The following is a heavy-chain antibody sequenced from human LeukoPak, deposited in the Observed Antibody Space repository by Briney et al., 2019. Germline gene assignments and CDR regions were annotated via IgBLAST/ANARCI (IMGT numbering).Heavy chain of an antibody. J-gene: IGHJ4*02. D-gene: IGHD6-19*01. CDR1: GGSFSGYY. CDR2: IYYSGST. V-gene: IGHV4-34*01. CDR3: ASFRPDRYSSGPRFDY. Sequence: SETLSLTCAVYGGSFSGYYWSWIRQPPGKGLEWIGYIYYSGSTYYNPSLKSRVTISVDTSKNQFSLKLSSVTAADTAVYYCASFRPDRYSSGPRFDYWGQGTLVTVSS.